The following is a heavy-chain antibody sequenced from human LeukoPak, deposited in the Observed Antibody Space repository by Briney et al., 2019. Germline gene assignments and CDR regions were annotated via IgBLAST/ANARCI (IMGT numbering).Heavy chain of an antibody. Sequence: SETLSLTCTVSGGSISSYYWSWIRQPPGKGLEWIGYIYYSGSTNYNPSLKSRVTISVDTSKNQFSLKLSSVTAADTAVYYCASLQQSHYYYYYMDVWGKGTTVTVSS. CDR3: ASLQQSHYYYYYMDV. V-gene: IGHV4-59*01. CDR1: GGSISSYY. CDR2: IYYSGST. D-gene: IGHD4-11*01. J-gene: IGHJ6*03.